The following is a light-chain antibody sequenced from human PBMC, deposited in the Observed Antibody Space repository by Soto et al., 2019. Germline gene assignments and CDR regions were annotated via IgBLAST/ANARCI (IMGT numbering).Light chain of an antibody. CDR3: QQSYSTPIT. V-gene: IGKV1-39*01. CDR2: AAS. Sequence: IPMSQSPSSVSASVGDRVTIPCRASQSISSYLNWYQQKPGKAPKLLIYAASSLQSGVPARFSGSGSGTDFTLTISSLQPEDFVTYYCQQSYSTPITFGQGTRLEIK. CDR1: QSISSY. J-gene: IGKJ5*01.